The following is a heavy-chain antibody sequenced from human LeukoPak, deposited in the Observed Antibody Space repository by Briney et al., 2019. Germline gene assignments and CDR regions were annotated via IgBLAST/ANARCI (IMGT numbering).Heavy chain of an antibody. J-gene: IGHJ4*02. V-gene: IGHV5-51*01. D-gene: IGHD2-15*01. CDR2: IYPGDSDT. Sequence: PGESLKISCKGSGYSFTSYWIGWVRQMPGKGLEWMGIIYPGDSDTRYSPSFQGQVTISADKSITTAYLQWSSLKASDTAMYYCARRGYCSGGNCLQTYDYWGQGTLVTVSS. CDR1: GYSFTSYW. CDR3: ARRGYCSGGNCLQTYDY.